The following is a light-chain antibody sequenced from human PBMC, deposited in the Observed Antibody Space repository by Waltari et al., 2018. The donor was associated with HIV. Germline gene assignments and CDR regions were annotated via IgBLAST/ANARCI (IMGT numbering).Light chain of an antibody. V-gene: IGLV1-51*02. CDR3: GTWDTSLTSGYV. CDR2: ENN. J-gene: IGLJ1*01. CDR1: SSNIGDHY. Sequence: QSVLTQPPSVSAAPGQKVTISCSGSSSNIGDHYVSWYQHTPGTAPKLLIYENNQRPSGIPDRFSGSKSATSATLDITGLQTGDEADYYCGTWDTSLTSGYVFGTGTKVTVL.